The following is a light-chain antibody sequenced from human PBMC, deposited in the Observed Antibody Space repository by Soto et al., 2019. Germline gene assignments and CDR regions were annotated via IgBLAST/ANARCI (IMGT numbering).Light chain of an antibody. CDR3: QQSYSTPPWT. CDR1: QSISSY. CDR2: AAS. Sequence: DIQMTQSPSSLSASVGDRVTITCRASQSISSYLNWYQQKPGKAPKVLIYAASSLQSGVPSRFSGSGSGTDFTLTISSLQPEYIATYYSQQSYSTPPWTFGQGTKVEIK. V-gene: IGKV1-39*01. J-gene: IGKJ1*01.